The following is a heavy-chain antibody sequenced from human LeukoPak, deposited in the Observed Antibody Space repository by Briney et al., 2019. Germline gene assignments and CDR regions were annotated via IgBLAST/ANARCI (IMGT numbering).Heavy chain of an antibody. CDR2: INPYTGDT. Sequence: ASVKVSCKASGYTFTSYDINWVRQAPGQGLEGMGWINPYTGDTNSAQKFQGRVTMTRDTSISTAYMELSRLTSDDSAVYYCARDLESPGELKYYYYMDVWGNGTTVTVSS. J-gene: IGHJ6*03. V-gene: IGHV1-2*02. CDR3: ARDLESPGELKYYYYMDV. D-gene: IGHD1-26*01. CDR1: GYTFTSYD.